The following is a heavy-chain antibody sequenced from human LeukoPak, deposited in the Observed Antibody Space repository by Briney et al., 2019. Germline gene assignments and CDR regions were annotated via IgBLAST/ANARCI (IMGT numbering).Heavy chain of an antibody. D-gene: IGHD3-22*01. CDR3: ARDRSYYDSTSEYYFDY. CDR2: IIPIFGTA. V-gene: IGHV1-69*13. Sequence: ASVKVSCKASGGTFSSYAISWVRQAPGQGLKWMGGIIPIFGTANYAQKFQGRVTITADESTSTAYMELSSLRSEDTAVYYCARDRSYYDSTSEYYFDYWGQGTLVTVSS. CDR1: GGTFSSYA. J-gene: IGHJ4*02.